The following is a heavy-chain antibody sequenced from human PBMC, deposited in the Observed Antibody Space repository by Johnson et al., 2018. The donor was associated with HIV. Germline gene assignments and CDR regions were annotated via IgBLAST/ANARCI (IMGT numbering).Heavy chain of an antibody. V-gene: IGHV3-30-3*01. CDR1: GFTFSSYA. D-gene: IGHD2-21*02. J-gene: IGHJ3*02. Sequence: QVQLVESGGGVVQPGRSLRLSCAASGFTFSSYAMHWVRQAPGKGLEWVAVISYDESNKDYADSVKGRFTISRDNSKSMLHLQMNSLGTDDAAVHYWAREHCGGGDCSNDAFDIWGQGTMVTVSS. CDR2: ISYDESNK. CDR3: AREHCGGGDCSNDAFDI.